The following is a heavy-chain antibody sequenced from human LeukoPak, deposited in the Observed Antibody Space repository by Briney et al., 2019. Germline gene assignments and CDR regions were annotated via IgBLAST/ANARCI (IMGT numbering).Heavy chain of an antibody. CDR1: GFTFSSYA. D-gene: IGHD5-18*01. CDR2: ISYDGSNK. V-gene: IGHV3-30*04. J-gene: IGHJ4*02. CDR3: ARDPGDYSYGLPGYFDY. Sequence: PGRSLRLSCAASGFTFSSYAMHWVRQAPGKGLEWVAVISYDGSNKYYADSVKGRFTISRDNSKNTLYLQMNSLRAEDTAVYYCARDPGDYSYGLPGYFDYWGQGTLVTVSS.